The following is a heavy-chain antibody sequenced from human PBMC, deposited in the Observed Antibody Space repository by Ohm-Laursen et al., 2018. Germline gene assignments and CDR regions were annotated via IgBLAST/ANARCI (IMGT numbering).Heavy chain of an antibody. CDR1: GFTFDRYA. Sequence: SLRLSCAASGFTFDRYAMHWVRQPPGRGLEWVSSVTWNSDRLGYADSVKGRFTISRDNAKNSLYLQMNSLRAEDTALYYCAKDMSGSYQFDCWGQGTLVTVSS. J-gene: IGHJ4*02. V-gene: IGHV3-9*01. CDR3: AKDMSGSYQFDC. CDR2: VTWNSDRL. D-gene: IGHD1-26*01.